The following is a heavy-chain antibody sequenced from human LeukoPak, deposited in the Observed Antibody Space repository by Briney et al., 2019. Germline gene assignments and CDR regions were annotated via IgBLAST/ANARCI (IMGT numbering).Heavy chain of an antibody. CDR2: ISAYNGNT. J-gene: IGHJ4*02. V-gene: IGHV1-18*01. D-gene: IGHD5-12*01. CDR3: AGASWWLRDLVATDY. Sequence: ASVKVSCKASGYTFTSYGISWVRQAPGQGLEWMGWISAYNGNTTYAQKLQGRVTMTTDTSTSTAYMELRSLRSDDTAVYYCAGASWWLRDLVATDYWGQGTLVTVSS. CDR1: GYTFTSYG.